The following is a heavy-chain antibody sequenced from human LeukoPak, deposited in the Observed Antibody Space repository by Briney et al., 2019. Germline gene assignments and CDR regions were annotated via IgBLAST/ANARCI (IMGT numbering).Heavy chain of an antibody. CDR2: IYPGDSDT. CDR3: ARLSTYYDFWSGSPDAFDV. V-gene: IGHV5-51*01. CDR1: GYSFTSYW. J-gene: IGHJ3*01. Sequence: GESLKISCKGSGYSFTSYWIGWVRQMPGKGLEWMGIIYPGDSDTRYSPSFQGQVTISADKSISTAYLQWSSLKASDTAMYYCARLSTYYDFWSGSPDAFDVWGQGQWSPSLQ. D-gene: IGHD3-3*01.